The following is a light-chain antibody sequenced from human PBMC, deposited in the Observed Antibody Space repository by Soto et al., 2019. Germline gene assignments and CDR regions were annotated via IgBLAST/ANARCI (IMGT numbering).Light chain of an antibody. V-gene: IGKV3-15*01. J-gene: IGKJ1*01. CDR2: GAS. Sequence: EIVMTQSPATLSVSPGETATLSCRASQYVSNKLAWYLQRPGQAPRLLMYGASTRATDIPARFSGSGSGTEFTLTITGLQSEDFAVYYCQQYNGWPWTFGLGTKVDIK. CDR3: QQYNGWPWT. CDR1: QYVSNK.